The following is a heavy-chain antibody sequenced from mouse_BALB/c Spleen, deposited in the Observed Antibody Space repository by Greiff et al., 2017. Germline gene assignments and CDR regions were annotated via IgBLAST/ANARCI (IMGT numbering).Heavy chain of an antibody. J-gene: IGHJ4*01. CDR2: ISSGGST. V-gene: IGHV5-6-5*01. CDR3: ARPYGSSYGAMDY. CDR1: GFTFSSFG. Sequence: EVQLVESGGGLVQPGGSRKLSCAASGFTFSSFGMHWVRQAPEKGLEWVASISSGGSTYYPDSVKGRFTISRDNARNILYLQMSSLRSEDTAMYYCARPYGSSYGAMDYWGQGTSVTVSS. D-gene: IGHD1-1*01.